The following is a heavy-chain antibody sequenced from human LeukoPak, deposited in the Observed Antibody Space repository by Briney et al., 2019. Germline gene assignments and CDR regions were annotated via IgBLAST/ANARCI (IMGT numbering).Heavy chain of an antibody. CDR2: ISSSSSYI. V-gene: IGHV3-21*01. Sequence: GGSLRLSCAASGFTFSSYSMNWVRQAPGKGLEWVSSISSSSSYIYYADSVKGRFTISRDNAKNSLYLQMNSLRAEDTAMYYCARWSGSVTARNYYYYMDVWGEGTTVTVSS. CDR1: GFTFSSYS. D-gene: IGHD6-6*01. J-gene: IGHJ6*03. CDR3: ARWSGSVTARNYYYYMDV.